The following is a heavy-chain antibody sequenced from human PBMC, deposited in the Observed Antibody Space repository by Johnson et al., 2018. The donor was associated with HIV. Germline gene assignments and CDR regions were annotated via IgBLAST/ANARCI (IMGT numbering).Heavy chain of an antibody. V-gene: IGHV3-23*04. CDR3: AKEEGLAAAYDAFDI. Sequence: VQLVESGGGLVQPGGSLRLSCAASGFTFSIYAMIWVRQAPGKGLEWVSAINHSGDGTYSADSVKGRFTVSRDNSKNMLYLQMNSLRAEDTAVYYCAKEEGLAAAYDAFDIWGQGTMVTVSS. CDR2: INHSGDGT. J-gene: IGHJ3*02. CDR1: GFTFSIYA. D-gene: IGHD6-13*01.